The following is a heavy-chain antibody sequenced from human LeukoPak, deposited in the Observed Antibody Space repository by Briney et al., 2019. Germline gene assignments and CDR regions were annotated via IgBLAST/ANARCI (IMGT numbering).Heavy chain of an antibody. CDR2: FDGNAHGT. D-gene: IGHD4-11*01. CDR3: ARSGGLQKFDY. J-gene: IGHJ4*02. Sequence: GGSLRLSCATSGFTFSQFGMTWVRQPPGKGLEWVASFDGNAHGTYFADSVKGRCTISSDNSKNTVYLQMNSLRAEDTAVYYCARSGGLQKFDYWGQGTLVTVSS. CDR1: GFTFSQFG. V-gene: IGHV3-23*01.